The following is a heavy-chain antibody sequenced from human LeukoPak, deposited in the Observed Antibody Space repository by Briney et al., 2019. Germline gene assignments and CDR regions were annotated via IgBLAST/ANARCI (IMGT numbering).Heavy chain of an antibody. D-gene: IGHD5-12*01. Sequence: PSETLSLTCAVYGGSFSGYYWSWIRQPPGKGLEWIGEINHSGSTNYNPSLKSRVTISVDTSKNQFSLKLSSVTAADTAVYYCARGEDAVATIFYYCYYGMDVWGKGTTVTVSS. J-gene: IGHJ6*04. CDR2: INHSGST. CDR3: ARGEDAVATIFYYCYYGMDV. V-gene: IGHV4-34*01. CDR1: GGSFSGYY.